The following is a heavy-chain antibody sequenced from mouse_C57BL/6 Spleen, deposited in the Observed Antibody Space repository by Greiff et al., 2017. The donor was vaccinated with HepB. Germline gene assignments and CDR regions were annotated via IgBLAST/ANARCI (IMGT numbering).Heavy chain of an antibody. CDR1: GFNIKDDY. CDR3: IDGYDDLDY. CDR2: IDPENGDT. Sequence: EVQLQQSGAELVRPGASVKLSCTASGFNIKDDYMHWVKQRPEQGLEWIGWIDPENGDTEYASKFQGKATITADTSSNTAYLQLSSLTSEDTAVYYWIDGYDDLDYWGQGTTLTVSS. D-gene: IGHD2-2*01. J-gene: IGHJ2*01. V-gene: IGHV14-4*01.